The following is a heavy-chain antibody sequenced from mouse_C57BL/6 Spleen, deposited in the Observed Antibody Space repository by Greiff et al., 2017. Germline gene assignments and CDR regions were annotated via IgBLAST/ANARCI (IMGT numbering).Heavy chain of an antibody. J-gene: IGHJ1*03. D-gene: IGHD1-1*01. CDR3: AKEDYGSSYWYFDV. CDR1: GFSLTSYG. V-gene: IGHV2-5*01. Sequence: VKLVESGPGLVQPSQSLSITCTVSGFSLTSYGVHWVRQSPGKGLEWLGVIWRGGSTDYNAAFMSRLSITKDNSKSQVFFKMNSLQADDTAIYYCAKEDYGSSYWYFDVWGTGTTVTVSS. CDR2: IWRGGST.